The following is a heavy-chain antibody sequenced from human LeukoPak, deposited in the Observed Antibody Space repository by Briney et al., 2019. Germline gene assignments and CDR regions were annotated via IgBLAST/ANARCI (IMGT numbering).Heavy chain of an antibody. CDR3: ASQRKCSSTSCYKRFDY. V-gene: IGHV4-34*01. CDR2: INHSGST. D-gene: IGHD2-2*02. CDR1: GGSFSGYY. J-gene: IGHJ4*02. Sequence: PSETLSLTCAVYGGSFSGYYWSWIRQPPGKGLEWIGEINHSGSTNYNPSLKSRVTISVDTSKNQFSLKLSSVTAADTAVYYCASQRKCSSTSCYKRFDYWGQGTLATVSS.